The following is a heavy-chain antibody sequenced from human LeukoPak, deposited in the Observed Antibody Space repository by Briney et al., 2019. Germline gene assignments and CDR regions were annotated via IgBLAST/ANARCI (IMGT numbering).Heavy chain of an antibody. CDR3: ASRRGDYYDSSGYIDAFDI. J-gene: IGHJ3*02. Sequence: GESLKISCKGSGYSFTSYWSGWVRQMPGKGLEWMGIIYPGDSDTRYSPSFQGQVTISADKSISTAYLQWSSLKASDTAMYYCASRRGDYYDSSGYIDAFDIWGQGTMVTVSS. CDR1: GYSFTSYW. V-gene: IGHV5-51*01. D-gene: IGHD3-22*01. CDR2: IYPGDSDT.